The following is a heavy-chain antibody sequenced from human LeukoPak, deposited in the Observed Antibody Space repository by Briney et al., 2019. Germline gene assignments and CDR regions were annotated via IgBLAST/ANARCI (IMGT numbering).Heavy chain of an antibody. D-gene: IGHD1-1*01. CDR2: IGGRGVST. Sequence: GGSLRLSCAASGFTFSTYAMSWVRQAPGKGLEWVSAIGGRGVSTSYADSVRGRFTISTDNSKNTLYLQMNSLRAEDTAVYYCAKAASGNWNDVSDYWGQGTLVTVSS. J-gene: IGHJ4*02. V-gene: IGHV3-23*01. CDR1: GFTFSTYA. CDR3: AKAASGNWNDVSDY.